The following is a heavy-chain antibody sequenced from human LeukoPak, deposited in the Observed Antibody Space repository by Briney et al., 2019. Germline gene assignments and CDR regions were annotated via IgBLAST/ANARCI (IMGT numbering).Heavy chain of an antibody. D-gene: IGHD4-23*01. CDR2: ISSSGSTI. V-gene: IGHV3-48*03. Sequence: GGSLRLSCAASGFTFSSYEMNWVRQAPGKGLEWVSYISSSGSTIYYADSVKGRFTISRDNAKNSLYLQMNSLRAEDTAVYYCAKDYEYDYGGNYPWGQGTLVTVSS. CDR1: GFTFSSYE. J-gene: IGHJ5*02. CDR3: AKDYEYDYGGNYP.